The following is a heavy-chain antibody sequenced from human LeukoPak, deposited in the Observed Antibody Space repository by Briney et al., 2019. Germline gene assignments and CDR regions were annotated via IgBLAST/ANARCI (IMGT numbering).Heavy chain of an antibody. J-gene: IGHJ4*02. CDR3: AMGVGAPEDLAVAADFDY. V-gene: IGHV3-30*02. CDR2: IRYDGSNK. Sequence: GGSLRLSCAASGFTFSNYGMHWVRQAPGKGLEWVTFIRYDGSNKYYADSVKGRFTISRDNSKNTLFLQMNSLRAEDTAVYYCAMGVGAPEDLAVAADFDYWGQGTLVTVSS. CDR1: GFTFSNYG. D-gene: IGHD6-19*01.